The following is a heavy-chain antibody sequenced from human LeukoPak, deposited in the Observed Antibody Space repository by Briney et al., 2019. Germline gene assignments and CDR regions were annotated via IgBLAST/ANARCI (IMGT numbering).Heavy chain of an antibody. J-gene: IGHJ4*02. CDR2: ISSSSSYI. CDR3: ARVPEYYYDSSAPMG. CDR1: GFTFSSYS. D-gene: IGHD3-22*01. V-gene: IGHV3-21*01. Sequence: GGSLRLSCAASGFTFSSYSMNWVRQAPGKGLEWVSSISSSSSYIYYADSVKGRFTISRDNAKNSLYLQMNSLRAEDTAVYYCARVPEYYYDSSAPMGWGQGTLVTVSS.